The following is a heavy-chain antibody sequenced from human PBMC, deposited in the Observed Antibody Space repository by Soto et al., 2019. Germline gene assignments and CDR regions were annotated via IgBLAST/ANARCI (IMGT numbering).Heavy chain of an antibody. CDR1: GGSISSGGYY. V-gene: IGHV4-31*03. J-gene: IGHJ4*02. CDR3: AIVSRRSQHQQLLAY. D-gene: IGHD2-2*01. CDR2: IYYSGST. Sequence: SETLSLTCTVSGGSISSGGYYWSWIRQHPGKGLEWIGYIYYSGSTYYNPSLKSRVTISVDTSKNQFSLKLSSVTAADTAVYYCAIVSRRSQHQQLLAYSGQGTLVIVSA.